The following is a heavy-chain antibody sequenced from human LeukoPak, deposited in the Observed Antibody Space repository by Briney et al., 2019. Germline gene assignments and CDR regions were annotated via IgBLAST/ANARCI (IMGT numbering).Heavy chain of an antibody. CDR2: ISYTGST. CDR1: VDSISIYY. CDR3: ARRVYSYETYYFDY. D-gene: IGHD5-18*01. Sequence: SETLSLTCTLSVDSISIYYWSCLRQPPGKGLEWIGHISYTGSTNYNPSLKRRVTISIDTSKKQLSMKLSSVTAAETAVYYCARRVYSYETYYFDYWGQGALVTVSS. V-gene: IGHV4-59*08. J-gene: IGHJ4*02.